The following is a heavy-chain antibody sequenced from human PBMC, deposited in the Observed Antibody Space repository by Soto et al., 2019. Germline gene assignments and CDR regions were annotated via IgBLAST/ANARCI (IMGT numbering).Heavy chain of an antibody. J-gene: IGHJ4*02. Sequence: TLSLTCAVSGGSISSSNWWSWVRQPPGKGLEWIGEIYHSGSTNYNPSLKSRVTISVDTSKNQFSLKLSSVTAADTAVYYCARADRYYFDSSGYYDYWGQGTLVTVSS. CDR2: IYHSGST. D-gene: IGHD3-22*01. CDR1: GGSISSSNW. V-gene: IGHV4-4*02. CDR3: ARADRYYFDSSGYYDY.